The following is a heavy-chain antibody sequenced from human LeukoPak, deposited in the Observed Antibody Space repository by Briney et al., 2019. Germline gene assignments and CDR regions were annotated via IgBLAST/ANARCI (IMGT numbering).Heavy chain of an antibody. Sequence: GASVKVSCKASGYTFTDYYMQWVQQAPGKGLEWMGRVYPKDGGTVYKEKFQGRVTIYADTSTDTAYMELSSLTHEDTAVYYCAPSRRGYSRPAYWGQGTLVTVSS. D-gene: IGHD4-23*01. J-gene: IGHJ4*02. CDR2: VYPKDGGT. CDR1: GYTFTDYY. V-gene: IGHV1-69-2*01. CDR3: APSRRGYSRPAY.